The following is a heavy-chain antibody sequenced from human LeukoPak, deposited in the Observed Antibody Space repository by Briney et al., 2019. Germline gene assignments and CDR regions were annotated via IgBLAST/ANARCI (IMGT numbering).Heavy chain of an antibody. CDR1: GGSLSSSSYY. CDR2: IYYSGST. CDR3: ARRIITNYYDSSDQINDAFDI. D-gene: IGHD3-22*01. Sequence: SETLSLTCTVSGGSLSSSSYYWGWIRQPPGKGLEWIGSIYYSGSTFYNPSLKSRVTISVDTSKNQFSLKLSSVTAADTAVYYCARRIITNYYDSSDQINDAFDIWGQGTMVTVSS. J-gene: IGHJ3*02. V-gene: IGHV4-39*01.